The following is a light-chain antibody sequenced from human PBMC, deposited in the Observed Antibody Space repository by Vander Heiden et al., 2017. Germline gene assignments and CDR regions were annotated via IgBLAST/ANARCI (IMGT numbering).Light chain of an antibody. CDR1: SSNIGSHY. Sequence: QSVLTQPPSASGTPGQRVTISCSGSSSNIGSHYVFWYQQLPGTAPQLLIYRNNQRPSGVPDRFPGSKSGTSASLAISGLRSEDEADYYCAAWDDSLSGRVFGGGTKLTVL. J-gene: IGLJ3*02. V-gene: IGLV1-47*01. CDR2: RNN. CDR3: AAWDDSLSGRV.